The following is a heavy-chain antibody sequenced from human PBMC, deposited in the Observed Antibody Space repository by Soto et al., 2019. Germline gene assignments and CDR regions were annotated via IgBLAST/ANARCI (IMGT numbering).Heavy chain of an antibody. Sequence: ASVKVSCKASGYTFTTYYIHWVRQAPGQGLEWMGIIIPSGGSTTYAQKFQGRVTMTRDTSTSTVYMELSSLRIEDTAVYYCASTQYGGNSSGAFDIWGQGTMVTVSS. CDR1: GYTFTTYY. CDR3: ASTQYGGNSSGAFDI. CDR2: IIPSGGST. J-gene: IGHJ3*02. D-gene: IGHD2-21*02. V-gene: IGHV1-46*01.